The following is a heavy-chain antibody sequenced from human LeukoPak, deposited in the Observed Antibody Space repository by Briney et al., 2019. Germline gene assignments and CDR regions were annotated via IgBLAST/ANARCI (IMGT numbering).Heavy chain of an antibody. CDR3: AKYVLVTGADAFDI. V-gene: IGHV3-23*01. Sequence: GGSLRLSCAASGFTFSNFPMTWVRQAPGKWLEWVSAISNDGGRTYYADSVKGRFTISRDNSKNTLSLQMNSLRAEDTALYYCAKYVLVTGADAFDIWGQGMMVTVSS. CDR2: ISNDGGRT. J-gene: IGHJ3*02. D-gene: IGHD2-8*02. CDR1: GFTFSNFP.